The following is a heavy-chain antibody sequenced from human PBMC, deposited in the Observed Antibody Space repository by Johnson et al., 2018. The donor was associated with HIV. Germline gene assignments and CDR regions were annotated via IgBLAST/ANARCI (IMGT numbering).Heavy chain of an antibody. J-gene: IGHJ3*02. D-gene: IGHD6-19*01. CDR2: INTGGGT. CDR1: GFTFSSYE. CDR3: VRDRGSGWDDAFDI. V-gene: IGHV3-66*02. Sequence: VQLVESGGGVVQPGGSLRLSCAASGFTFSSYEMNWVRQAPGKGLEWVSVINTGGGTYYADSVRGRFTISRDTSKNTLYLQMNSLRAEDTAVYYCVRDRGSGWDDAFDIWGQGKMVTVSS.